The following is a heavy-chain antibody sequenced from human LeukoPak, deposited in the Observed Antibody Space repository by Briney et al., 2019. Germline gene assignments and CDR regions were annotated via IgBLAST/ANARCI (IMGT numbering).Heavy chain of an antibody. CDR2: INPSSGGT. V-gene: IGHV1-2*02. CDR3: ARADRLHGGPYLIGP. Sequence: ASVKVSCKTSGYSFTDYYMHWVRQAPGQGLEWMGWINPSSGGTSSAQKFQGRVTMTRDTSITTVYMEVRWLTSDDTAVYYCARADRLHGGPYLIGPWGQGALVTVSS. CDR1: GYSFTDYY. J-gene: IGHJ5*02. D-gene: IGHD2-21*01.